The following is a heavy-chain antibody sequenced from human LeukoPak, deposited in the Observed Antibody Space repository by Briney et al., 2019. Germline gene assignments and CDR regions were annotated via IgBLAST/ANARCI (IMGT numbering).Heavy chain of an antibody. CDR3: AEDSVYYDSSGYHYFDY. CDR1: GFTFSSYA. Sequence: PGGSLRLSCAASGFTFSSYAMSWVRQAPGKGLEWVSAISGSGGSTYYADSVKGRFTISRDNSKNTLYLQMNSLRAEDTAVYYCAEDSVYYDSSGYHYFDYWGQGTLVTVSS. J-gene: IGHJ4*02. V-gene: IGHV3-23*01. D-gene: IGHD3-22*01. CDR2: ISGSGGST.